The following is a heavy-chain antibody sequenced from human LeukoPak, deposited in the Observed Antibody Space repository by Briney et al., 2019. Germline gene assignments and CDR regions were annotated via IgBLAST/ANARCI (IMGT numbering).Heavy chain of an antibody. CDR2: INHSGST. CDR3: ARHKSKRYSSGWYPNNWFDP. V-gene: IGHV4-38-2*02. CDR1: GYSITSGYY. D-gene: IGHD6-19*01. J-gene: IGHJ5*02. Sequence: SETLSLTCSVSGYSITSGYYWGWIRQPPGKGLEWIGEINHSGSTNYNPSLKSRVTISVDTSKNQFSLKLSSVTAADTAVYYCARHKSKRYSSGWYPNNWFDPWGQGTLVTVSS.